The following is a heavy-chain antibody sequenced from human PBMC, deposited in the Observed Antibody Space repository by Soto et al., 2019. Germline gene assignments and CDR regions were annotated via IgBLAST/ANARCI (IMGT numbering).Heavy chain of an antibody. CDR1: GFTFSSYW. CDR3: ARAEITVVRGVSITEAFDI. CDR2: INSDGSST. D-gene: IGHD3-10*01. Sequence: GGSLRLSCAASGFTFSSYWMHWVRQAPGKGLVWVSRINSDGSSTSYADSVKGRFTISRDNAKNTLYLQMNSLRAEDTAVYYCARAEITVVRGVSITEAFDIWGQETMVSVSS. V-gene: IGHV3-74*01. J-gene: IGHJ3*02.